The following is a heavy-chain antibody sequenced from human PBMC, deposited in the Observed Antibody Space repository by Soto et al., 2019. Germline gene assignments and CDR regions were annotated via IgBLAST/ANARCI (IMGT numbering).Heavy chain of an antibody. Sequence: QVQLVQSGAEVKKPGASVKVSCKASGYTFTSYGIIWVRQAPGQGLEWMGWISAYNGNTNYAQKLQGRVTMTTDTSTSTAYRELRSVRSDETAVYYCARDKGDGSGSYYGYWGQGTLVTVSS. CDR3: ARDKGDGSGSYYGY. CDR2: ISAYNGNT. J-gene: IGHJ4*02. CDR1: GYTFTSYG. V-gene: IGHV1-18*01. D-gene: IGHD3-10*01.